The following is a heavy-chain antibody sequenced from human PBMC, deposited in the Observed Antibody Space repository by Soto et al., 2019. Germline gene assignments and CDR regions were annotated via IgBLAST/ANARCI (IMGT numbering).Heavy chain of an antibody. Sequence: ASVKVSCKASGYTFTNHFIHWVRQAPGQGLEWMGIINPSADSTNYAQKFQGRVTVTRATSTSTVYMELRSLRSEDTAVYYCAREYGGSRVFDYWGQGTLVTVSS. CDR2: INPSADST. CDR1: GYTFTNHF. V-gene: IGHV1-46*01. CDR3: AREYGGSRVFDY. J-gene: IGHJ4*02. D-gene: IGHD1-26*01.